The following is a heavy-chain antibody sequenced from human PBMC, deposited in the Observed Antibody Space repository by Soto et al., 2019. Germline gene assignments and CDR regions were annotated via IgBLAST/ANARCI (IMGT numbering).Heavy chain of an antibody. CDR1: GFIFDDYA. J-gene: IGHJ6*02. V-gene: IGHV3-9*01. Sequence: PGGSLRLSCAASGFIFDDYAMHWVRQVPGKGLEWVSAISWNSGTIAYADSVKGRFTISRDNAKNSLYLQMNSLRSEDTALYYCAKDREGSSGWYGMDVWGQGTKVTVSS. D-gene: IGHD3-22*01. CDR3: AKDREGSSGWYGMDV. CDR2: ISWNSGTI.